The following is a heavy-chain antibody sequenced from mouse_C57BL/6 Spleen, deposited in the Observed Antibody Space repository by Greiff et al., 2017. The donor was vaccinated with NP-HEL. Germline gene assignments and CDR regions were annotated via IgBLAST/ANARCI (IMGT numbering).Heavy chain of an antibody. CDR2: IHPNSGST. CDR1: GYTFTSYW. V-gene: IGHV1-64*01. CDR3: ANYYGSSRWYFDV. J-gene: IGHJ1*03. Sequence: VQLQESGAELVKPGASVKLSCKASGYTFTSYWMHWVKQRPGQGLEWIGMIHPNSGSTNYNEKFKSKATLTVDKSSSTAYMQLSSLTSEDSAVYYCANYYGSSRWYFDVWGTVTTVTVSS. D-gene: IGHD1-1*01.